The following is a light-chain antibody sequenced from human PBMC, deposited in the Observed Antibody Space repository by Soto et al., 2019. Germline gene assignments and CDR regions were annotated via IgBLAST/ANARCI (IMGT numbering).Light chain of an antibody. Sequence: ELVLTQIPGTLCLSPGGRAPLACRARQSVSRSYLAWYQQKPGQAHRLLIYGASSRATGIPDRFSGRGSGTDFTLQISRVEADEVAVYYCKHFKKNPGAVGQGTKVDIK. CDR1: QSVSRSY. J-gene: IGKJ1*01. CDR2: GAS. V-gene: IGKV3-20*01. CDR3: KHFKKNPGA.